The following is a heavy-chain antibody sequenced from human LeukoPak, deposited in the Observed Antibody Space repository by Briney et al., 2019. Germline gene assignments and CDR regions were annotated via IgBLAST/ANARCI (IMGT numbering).Heavy chain of an antibody. CDR1: GGSISSDY. Sequence: SETLSLTCTVSGGSISSDYSSWIRQPPGKGLEWIGYSGSTNYNPSPKSRVTISVDTSKNQFSLNLSSVTAADTALYYCARGYSSGWYYFDYWGQGTLVTVSS. V-gene: IGHV4-59*01. D-gene: IGHD6-19*01. CDR3: ARGYSSGWYYFDY. J-gene: IGHJ4*02. CDR2: SGST.